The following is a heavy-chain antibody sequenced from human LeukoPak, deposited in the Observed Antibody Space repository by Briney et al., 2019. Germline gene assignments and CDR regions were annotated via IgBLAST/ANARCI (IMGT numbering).Heavy chain of an antibody. J-gene: IGHJ3*02. CDR3: ARARHDYDILTGPMRSPHAFDI. D-gene: IGHD3-9*01. V-gene: IGHV4-34*01. CDR2: INHSGST. CDR1: GGSFSGYY. Sequence: PSETLSLTCAVYGGSFSGYYWSWIRQPPGKGLEWIGEINHSGSTNYNPSLKSRVTISVDTSKNQFSLKLSSVTAADTAVYYCARARHDYDILTGPMRSPHAFDIWGQGTMVTVSS.